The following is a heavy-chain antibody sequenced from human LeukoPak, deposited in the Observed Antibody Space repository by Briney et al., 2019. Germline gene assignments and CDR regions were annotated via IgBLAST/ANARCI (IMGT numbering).Heavy chain of an antibody. V-gene: IGHV4-59*08. D-gene: IGHD2-2*01. Sequence: SETLSLTCTVSGGSISSYYWSWIRQPPGKGLEWIGYIYYSGSTDYNPSLKSRVTISVDTSKNQFSLKLSSVTAADTAVYYCARGQRNCSSTSCHYYFDYWGQGTLVTVSP. CDR2: IYYSGST. CDR1: GGSISSYY. J-gene: IGHJ4*02. CDR3: ARGQRNCSSTSCHYYFDY.